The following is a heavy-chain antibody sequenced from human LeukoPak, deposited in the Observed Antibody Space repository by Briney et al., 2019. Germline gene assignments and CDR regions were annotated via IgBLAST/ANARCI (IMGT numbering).Heavy chain of an antibody. J-gene: IGHJ5*02. D-gene: IGHD6-19*01. CDR1: DYSISSGYY. CDR3: ARRGIAVAVNWFDP. Sequence: PSETLSLTCAVSDYSISSGYYWGWIRQPPGKGLEWIGNIYHSGSTYYNPSLKSRVTISVDTSKNQFSLKLSSVTAADTAVYYCARRGIAVAVNWFDPWGQGTLVTVSS. V-gene: IGHV4-38-2*01. CDR2: IYHSGST.